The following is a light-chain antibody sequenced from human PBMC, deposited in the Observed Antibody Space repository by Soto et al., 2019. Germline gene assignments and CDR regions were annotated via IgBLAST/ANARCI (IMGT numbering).Light chain of an antibody. V-gene: IGLV1-44*01. J-gene: IGLJ1*01. CDR3: AAWDDSLNAYV. Sequence: QAVVTQPPSASGTPGQRVTISCSGGSSNIGSNTVNWYHQLPGTAPKVLIYSNNQRPSGVPDRFSGSKSGTSASLAISGLQSEDEADYYCAAWDDSLNAYVFGTGPKVTVL. CDR2: SNN. CDR1: SSNIGSNT.